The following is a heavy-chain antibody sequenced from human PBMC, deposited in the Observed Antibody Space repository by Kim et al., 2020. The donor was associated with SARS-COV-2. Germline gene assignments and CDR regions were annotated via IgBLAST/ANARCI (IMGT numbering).Heavy chain of an antibody. CDR3: ARRYCSSTSCTFDY. D-gene: IGHD2-2*01. Sequence: DLVKGRFTISRDNAKNSLYLQMNSLRAEDTAVYYCARRYCSSTSCTFDYWGQGTLVTVSS. J-gene: IGHJ4*02. V-gene: IGHV3-48*03.